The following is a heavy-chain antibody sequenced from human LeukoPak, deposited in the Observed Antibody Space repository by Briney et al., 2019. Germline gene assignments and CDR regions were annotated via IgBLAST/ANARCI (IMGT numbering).Heavy chain of an antibody. J-gene: IGHJ4*02. CDR1: GYTFTSYY. D-gene: IGHD6-13*01. CDR3: ARDIAAAGSSFAFDS. CDR2: ISPSAGST. V-gene: IGHV1-46*01. Sequence: ASVKVSCKASGYTFTSYYMHWVRQAPGQGLEWMGIISPSAGSTNYAQRFQGRVTMTRDTSTSTAYMELSSLRSEDTAVYYCARDIAAAGSSFAFDSWGQGTLVTVSS.